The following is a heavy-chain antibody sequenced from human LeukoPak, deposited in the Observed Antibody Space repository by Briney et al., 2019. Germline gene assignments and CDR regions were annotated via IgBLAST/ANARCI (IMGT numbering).Heavy chain of an antibody. CDR1: GFSFNTLR. Sequence: GGSLRLSCAASGFSFNTLRMHWVRQAPGKGLVWVSYINIDERITGYADSVKGRFTISRDNAKNTLYLQMNSLRAEDTAIYYCFREGGDWGQGTLVTVSS. CDR2: INIDERIT. D-gene: IGHD3-10*01. V-gene: IGHV3-74*01. J-gene: IGHJ4*02. CDR3: FREGGD.